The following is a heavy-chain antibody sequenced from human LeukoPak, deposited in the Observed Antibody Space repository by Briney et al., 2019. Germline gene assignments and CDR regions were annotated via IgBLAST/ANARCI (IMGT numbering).Heavy chain of an antibody. CDR1: GFTFTSYW. V-gene: IGHV3-21*01. J-gene: IGHJ4*02. CDR2: ISSSSSYI. CDR3: ARDKTRVFDY. Sequence: GGSLRLFCAASGFTFTSYWMSWVRQAPGKGLEWVSSISSSSSYIYYADSVKGRFTISRDNAKNSLYLQMNSLRAEDTAVYYCARDKTRVFDYWGQGTLVTVSS.